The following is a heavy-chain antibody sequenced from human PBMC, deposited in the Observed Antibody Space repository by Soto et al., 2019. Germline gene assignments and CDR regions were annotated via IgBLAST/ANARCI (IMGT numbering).Heavy chain of an antibody. CDR1: GYTFTSYY. CDR3: AREAGSSGWYVRRGMDV. D-gene: IGHD6-19*01. V-gene: IGHV1-2*04. CDR2: INPNSGGT. J-gene: IGHJ6*02. Sequence: ASVKVSCKASGYTFTSYYMHWVRQAPGQGLEWMGWINPNSGGTNYAQKFQGWVTMTRDTSISTAYMELSRLRSDDTAVYYCAREAGSSGWYVRRGMDVWGQGTTVTVSS.